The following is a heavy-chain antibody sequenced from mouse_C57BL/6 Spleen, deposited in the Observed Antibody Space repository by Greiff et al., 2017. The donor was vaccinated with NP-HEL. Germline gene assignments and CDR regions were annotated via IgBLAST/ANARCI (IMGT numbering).Heavy chain of an antibody. Sequence: VQVVESGGGLVKPGGSLKLSCAASGFTFSSYAMSWVRQTPEKRLEWVATISDGGSYTYYPDNVKGRFTISRDNAKNNLYLQMSHLKSEDTAMYYCARDGYHYYGSSHDYWGQGTTLTVSS. J-gene: IGHJ2*01. CDR1: GFTFSSYA. CDR2: ISDGGSYT. D-gene: IGHD1-1*01. V-gene: IGHV5-4*01. CDR3: ARDGYHYYGSSHDY.